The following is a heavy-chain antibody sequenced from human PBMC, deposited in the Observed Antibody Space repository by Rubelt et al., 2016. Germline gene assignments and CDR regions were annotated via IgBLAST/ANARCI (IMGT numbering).Heavy chain of an antibody. CDR3: ARRLADWTESLGDAFDL. CDR2: IDHREII. Sequence: QVPLQQWGTGLLKPSETLSRTCAVYVGSFSGHAWAWIRQPPGKGLEWIAEIDHREIINYNPSLKSRFTISIETAKNQFSLRLSSVSAADTAVYYCARRLADWTESLGDAFDLWSHGAMVTVFS. V-gene: IGHV4-34*01. J-gene: IGHJ3*01. CDR1: VGSFSGHA. D-gene: IGHD1-1*01.